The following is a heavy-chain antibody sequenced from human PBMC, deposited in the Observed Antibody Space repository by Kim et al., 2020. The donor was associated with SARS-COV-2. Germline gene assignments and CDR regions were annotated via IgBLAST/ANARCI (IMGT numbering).Heavy chain of an antibody. CDR1: GFTFSVHW. V-gene: IGHV3-7*01. CDR3: ARDGGHHGDLYY. J-gene: IGHJ4*02. D-gene: IGHD4-17*01. Sequence: GGSLRLSCAASGFTFSVHWLSWVRQAPGKGLEWVAYIKPDGSVQYYVDSVTGRFTISRDNAKNSVYLQMNSLRVKDTAVYYCARDGGHHGDLYYWGQGNL. CDR2: IKPDGSVQ.